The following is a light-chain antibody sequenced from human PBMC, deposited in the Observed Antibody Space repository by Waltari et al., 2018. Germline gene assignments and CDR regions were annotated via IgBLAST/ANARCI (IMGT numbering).Light chain of an antibody. J-gene: IGKJ4*01. CDR3: HQSRSFPVT. CDR2: YAS. V-gene: IGKV6D-21*02. Sequence: EIVLTQSPDFLSVTPKQKVTITCRASQSVGSTLHWYQQKAHQSPKLLIKYASHSMPGVPSRFSGSGSGTDFTLTISSQEVEDAAAYYCHQSRSFPVTLGGGTEVEI. CDR1: QSVGST.